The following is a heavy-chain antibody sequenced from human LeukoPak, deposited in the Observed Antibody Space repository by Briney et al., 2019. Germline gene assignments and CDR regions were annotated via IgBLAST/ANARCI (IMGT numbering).Heavy chain of an antibody. D-gene: IGHD5-12*01. V-gene: IGHV4-59*01. Sequence: PSETLSLTCTVSGGSISSYYWSWLRQPPGKGLEWIGYIYYSGSTNYNPSLKSRVTISVDTSKNQFSLKLSSVTAADTAVYYCARGYGYGSPYYFDYWGQGTLVTVSS. CDR1: GGSISSYY. CDR3: ARGYGYGSPYYFDY. J-gene: IGHJ4*02. CDR2: IYYSGST.